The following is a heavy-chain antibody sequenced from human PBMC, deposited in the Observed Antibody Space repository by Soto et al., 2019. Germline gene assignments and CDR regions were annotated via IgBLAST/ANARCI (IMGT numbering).Heavy chain of an antibody. CDR1: GFTVSSNY. CDR2: IYSGGST. J-gene: IGHJ6*02. Sequence: GGSLRLSCAASGFTVSSNYMSWVRQAPGKGLEWVSVIYSGGSTYYADSVKGRFTISRHNSKNTLYLQMNSLRAEDTAVYYCARAQLDYSYYGMDVWGQGTTVTVSS. CDR3: ARAQLDYSYYGMDV. V-gene: IGHV3-53*04. D-gene: IGHD1-1*01.